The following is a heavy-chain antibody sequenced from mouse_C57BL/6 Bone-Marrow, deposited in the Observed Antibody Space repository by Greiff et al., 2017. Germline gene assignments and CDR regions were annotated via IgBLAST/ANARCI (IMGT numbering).Heavy chain of an antibody. Sequence: QVQLQQSGAELARPGASVKLSCKASGYTFTRYGISWVKQRTGQGLEWIGEIYPRSGNTYYNEKFKGKATLTADKSSSTAYMELRSLTSEDSAVYFCARWGYYSNAWFAYWGQGTLVTVSA. V-gene: IGHV1-81*01. CDR3: ARWGYYSNAWFAY. D-gene: IGHD2-5*01. CDR1: GYTFTRYG. CDR2: IYPRSGNT. J-gene: IGHJ3*01.